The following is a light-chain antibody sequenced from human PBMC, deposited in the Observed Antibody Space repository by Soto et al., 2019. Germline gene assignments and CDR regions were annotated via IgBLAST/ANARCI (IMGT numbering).Light chain of an antibody. CDR3: QQYNNWPPYT. V-gene: IGKV3-15*01. J-gene: IGKJ2*01. CDR2: GAS. CDR1: QSVSSN. Sequence: EIVMTQSPATLSVSPGERATLSCRASQSVSSNLAWYQQKPGQVPRLLIYGASTRATGIPARFSGSGSGTAFTLTISSLQSEDFAVYYCQQYNNWPPYTFGQGTKLEIK.